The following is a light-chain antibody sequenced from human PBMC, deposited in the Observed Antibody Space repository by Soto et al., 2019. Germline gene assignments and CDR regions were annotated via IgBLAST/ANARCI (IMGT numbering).Light chain of an antibody. CDR1: QSISSN. Sequence: EIVMTQSPATLSVSPGEGATVSCRASQSISSNLAWYQQKPGQAPRLVIFDASTRATGIPDRFSGRGSGTDFTLTISSLQSEDSAVYFCQQYNDWPPITFGGGTKVEIK. CDR2: DAS. V-gene: IGKV3-15*01. CDR3: QQYNDWPPIT. J-gene: IGKJ4*01.